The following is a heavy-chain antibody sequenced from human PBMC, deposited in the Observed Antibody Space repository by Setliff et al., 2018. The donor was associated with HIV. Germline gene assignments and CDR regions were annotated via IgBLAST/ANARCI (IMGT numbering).Heavy chain of an antibody. CDR3: ARDHKYYYDSSGLDY. CDR2: IHTSGST. D-gene: IGHD3-22*01. V-gene: IGHV4-61*02. Sequence: PSETLSLTCTVSGGSISSGTYYWSWIRQPAGKGLEWIGRIHTSGSTNYNPSLKSRVSISVDASKNHFSLRLSSVTAADTAVYYCARDHKYYYDSSGLDYWGQGTLVTVSS. CDR1: GGSISSGTYY. J-gene: IGHJ4*02.